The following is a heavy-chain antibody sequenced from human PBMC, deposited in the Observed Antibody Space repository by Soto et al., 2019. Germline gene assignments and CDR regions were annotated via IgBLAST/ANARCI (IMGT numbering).Heavy chain of an antibody. Sequence: ASVKVSCKASGYTFTSYGITWVRQAPRQGLGWMGWISAYNGNTNYAQKMQGRVTLTTDTSTSTAYMDLRSLRSDDTAVYYCARDSPENGTTDFWGQGTLVTVSS. J-gene: IGHJ4*02. CDR2: ISAYNGNT. CDR1: GYTFTSYG. CDR3: ARDSPENGTTDF. D-gene: IGHD1-7*01. V-gene: IGHV1-18*04.